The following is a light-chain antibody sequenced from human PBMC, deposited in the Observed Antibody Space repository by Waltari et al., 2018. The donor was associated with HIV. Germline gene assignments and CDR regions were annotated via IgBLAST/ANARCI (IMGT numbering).Light chain of an antibody. CDR2: WAS. CDR1: QRVLYTSNNKNY. CDR3: QQYYSTPPT. J-gene: IGKJ1*01. Sequence: DIVMTQSPDSLAVPLGERVTINCKSSQRVLYTSNNKNYLAWYQQRPGQPPKLLLYWASTRESGVPDRFSGSGYGTDFTLTISSLQAEDVAVYHCQQYYSTPPTFGQGTKVEIK. V-gene: IGKV4-1*01.